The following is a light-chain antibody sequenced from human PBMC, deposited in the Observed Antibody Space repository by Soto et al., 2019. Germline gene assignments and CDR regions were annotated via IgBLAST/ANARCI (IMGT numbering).Light chain of an antibody. Sequence: QSVLNQPSSVFGSPGQSITIPCTGNSNDVGGYDYVSWFQQHPGKAPKLMIYAVTTPPSGVSYRFSGSRSGNTASLTVSGLQAEDEADYYCCSYTPSDTYVCGGGTKVTVL. CDR3: CSYTPSDTYV. J-gene: IGLJ1*01. CDR1: SNDVGGYDY. CDR2: AVT. V-gene: IGLV2-14*01.